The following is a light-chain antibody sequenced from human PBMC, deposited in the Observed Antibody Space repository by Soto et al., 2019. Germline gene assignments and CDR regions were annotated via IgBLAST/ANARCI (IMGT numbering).Light chain of an antibody. CDR2: EDR. Sequence: QSALTQPASVSGSPGQSITISCTGTSSDVGSYNLVSWYQQYPGKAPKVMIYEDRRRPSGVSNRCSGSKSGNTASLTISGLQAEDEADYYGCSYAGSNTYVFGTGTKVTVL. CDR3: CSYAGSNTYV. CDR1: SSDVGSYNL. V-gene: IGLV2-23*01. J-gene: IGLJ1*01.